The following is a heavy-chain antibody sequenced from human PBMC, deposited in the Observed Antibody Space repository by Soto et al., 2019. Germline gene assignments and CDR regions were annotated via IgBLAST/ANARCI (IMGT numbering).Heavy chain of an antibody. CDR2: SYYSGST. V-gene: IGHV4-59*01. D-gene: IGHD3-10*01. CDR1: GGSISSYY. Sequence: PSETLSLTCSVSGGSISSYYWSWIRQPPGKGLEWIAYSYYSGSTSYNPSLKSRVTISVDTSDNQFSLKLSSVTAADTAVYYCARWGDYFFDYWGQGTQVTVSS. CDR3: ARWGDYFFDY. J-gene: IGHJ4*02.